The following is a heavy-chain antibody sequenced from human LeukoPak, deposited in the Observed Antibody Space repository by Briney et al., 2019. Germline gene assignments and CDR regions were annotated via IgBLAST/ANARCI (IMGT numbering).Heavy chain of an antibody. D-gene: IGHD5-12*01. J-gene: IGHJ4*02. CDR3: AKDQFRHGYDLRGADY. Sequence: PGGSLRLSCAASGFTFDDYAIHWVRQAPGKGLEWVSLISWDGVSTYYADSVKGRFTISRDNSKNSLYLQMNSLRAEDTALYYCAKDQFRHGYDLRGADYWGQGTLVTVSS. CDR1: GFTFDDYA. CDR2: ISWDGVST. V-gene: IGHV3-43D*03.